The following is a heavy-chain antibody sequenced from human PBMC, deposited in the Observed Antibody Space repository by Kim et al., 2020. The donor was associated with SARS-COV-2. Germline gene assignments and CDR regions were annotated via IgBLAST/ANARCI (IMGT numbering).Heavy chain of an antibody. CDR2: IYSGGRT. V-gene: IGHV3-53*01. Sequence: GGSLRLSCAASGFTVSSNYMTWVRQAPGRGLEWVSVIYSGGRTYYADSMKGRFTISRDNSKNTLYLQMNSLRAEDSAVYYCARAEVGWESGMGVWGQGTTVTVSS. D-gene: IGHD1-26*01. CDR3: ARAEVGWESGMGV. CDR1: GFTVSSNY. J-gene: IGHJ6*02.